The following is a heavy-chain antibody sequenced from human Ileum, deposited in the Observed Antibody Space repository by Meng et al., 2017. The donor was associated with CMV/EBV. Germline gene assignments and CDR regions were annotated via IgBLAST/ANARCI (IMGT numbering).Heavy chain of an antibody. CDR1: GFTFSNYG. J-gene: IGHJ5*01. CDR2: IRYDGSNQ. D-gene: IGHD2-21*02. CDR3: AKTANIGFANNWFDI. Sequence: GESLKISCVASGFTFSNYGTQWVRQAPGTGLEWGTFIRYDGSNQYYADSVKGRFTISRDTSKNTLYLQMNSLRAEDTAVYYCAKTANIGFANNWFDIWGHGTLVTVSS. V-gene: IGHV3-30*02.